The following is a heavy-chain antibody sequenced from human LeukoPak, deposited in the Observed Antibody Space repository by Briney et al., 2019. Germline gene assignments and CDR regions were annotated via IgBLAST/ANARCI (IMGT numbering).Heavy chain of an antibody. CDR2: IYPGDSDT. Sequence: GESLKISCKGSGYTFNIFWIGWVRQMPGKGLEWMGIIYPGDSDTRYSPSFQGQVTISADKSISTAYLQWSSLKASDTAMYYCASGGPRNAFDIWGQGTMVTVSS. CDR3: ASGGPRNAFDI. CDR1: GYTFNIFW. V-gene: IGHV5-51*01. J-gene: IGHJ3*02. D-gene: IGHD3-16*01.